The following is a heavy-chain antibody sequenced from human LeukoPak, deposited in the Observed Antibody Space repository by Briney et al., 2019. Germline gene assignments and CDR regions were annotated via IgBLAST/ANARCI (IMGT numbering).Heavy chain of an antibody. CDR2: IYTSGST. CDR3: ARDEAGTISMFDP. D-gene: IGHD4/OR15-4a*01. CDR1: AGSISSYY. Sequence: SETLSLTCTVSAGSISSYYWSWIRQPAGKGLQWIGRIYTSGSTNYNPSLKSRVTMSVDTSKNQFSLKLSSVTAADTAVYYCARDEAGTISMFDPWGQGTLVTVSS. V-gene: IGHV4-4*07. J-gene: IGHJ5*02.